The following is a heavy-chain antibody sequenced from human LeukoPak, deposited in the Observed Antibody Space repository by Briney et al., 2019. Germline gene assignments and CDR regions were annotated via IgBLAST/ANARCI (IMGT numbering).Heavy chain of an antibody. D-gene: IGHD6-19*01. CDR2: ISWNSGSI. CDR3: TKSGSGWLAYFDC. J-gene: IGHJ4*02. Sequence: QTGGSLRLSCAASGFTFDDYAMHWVRQAPGKGLEWVSGISWNSGSIGYADSVKGRFTISRDNAKNSLFLQMNHLRAEDTAFYYCTKSGSGWLAYFDCWGQGALVTVSS. V-gene: IGHV3-9*01. CDR1: GFTFDDYA.